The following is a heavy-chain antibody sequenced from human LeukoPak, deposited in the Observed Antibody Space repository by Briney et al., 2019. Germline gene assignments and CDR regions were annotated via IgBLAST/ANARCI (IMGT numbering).Heavy chain of an antibody. CDR2: ISSSSGYI. D-gene: IGHD2-15*01. V-gene: IGHV3-21*01. CDR1: GFTFSSYS. J-gene: IGHJ6*02. CDR3: ARLALSYCSGGSCYSYGMDV. Sequence: GGSLRLSCAASGFTFSSYSMNWVRQAPGKGLEWVSSISSSSGYIYYADSVKGRFTISRDNAKNSLYLQMNSLRAEDTAVYYCARLALSYCSGGSCYSYGMDVWGQGTTVTVSS.